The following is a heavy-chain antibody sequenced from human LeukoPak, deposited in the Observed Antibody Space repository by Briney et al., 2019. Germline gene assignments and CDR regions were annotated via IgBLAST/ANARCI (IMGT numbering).Heavy chain of an antibody. D-gene: IGHD6-13*01. V-gene: IGHV4-59*01. CDR1: GGSINSYY. Sequence: SETLSLTCTVSGGSINSYYWSWIRQPPGKGLEWIGYIYYTGSTNYNPSLKSRVTISIDTSKNQFSLNLSSVTAADTAVYYCANSSRPHWFDPWGQGTLVTVSS. CDR3: ANSSRPHWFDP. CDR2: IYYTGST. J-gene: IGHJ5*02.